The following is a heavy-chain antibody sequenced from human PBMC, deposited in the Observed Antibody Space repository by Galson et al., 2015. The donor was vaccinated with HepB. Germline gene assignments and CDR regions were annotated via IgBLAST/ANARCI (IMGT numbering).Heavy chain of an antibody. J-gene: IGHJ3*02. D-gene: IGHD4-17*01. CDR2: ISYDGSNK. CDR3: ANLPPTVTGDAFDI. V-gene: IGHV3-30*18. CDR1: GFTFSSYA. Sequence: SLRLSCAASGFTFSSYAMSWVRQAPGKGLEWVAVISYDGSNKYYADSVKGRFTISRDNSKNTLYLQMNSLRAEDTAVYYCANLPPTVTGDAFDIWGQGTMVTVSS.